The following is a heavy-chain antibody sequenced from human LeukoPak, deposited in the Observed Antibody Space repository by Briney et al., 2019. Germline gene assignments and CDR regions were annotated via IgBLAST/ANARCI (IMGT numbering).Heavy chain of an antibody. CDR3: ARPKVEMATTVAFDY. J-gene: IGHJ4*02. CDR1: GGTFSSYA. Sequence: GASVKVSCKASGGTFSSYAINWVRQAPGQGLEWMGRIIPIFGTANYAQKFQGRVTITTDESTSTAYMELSSLRSEDTAVYYCARPKVEMATTVAFDYWGQGTLVTVSS. D-gene: IGHD5-24*01. CDR2: IIPIFGTA. V-gene: IGHV1-69*05.